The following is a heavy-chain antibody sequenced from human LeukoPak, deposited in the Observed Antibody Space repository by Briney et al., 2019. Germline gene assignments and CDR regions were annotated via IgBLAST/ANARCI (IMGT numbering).Heavy chain of an antibody. D-gene: IGHD3-16*02. CDR2: INPKSGGT. Sequence: GPVKASYKPSGYTFTRYYLQWVRQAPGQGVEWRGRINPKSGGTNYEQKFQGRGTMTRDTSTSTAYMELSRLRSDDTAVYYCARDRSIMITFGGVIATPGYWGQGTLVTVSS. CDR1: GYTFTRYY. V-gene: IGHV1-2*06. CDR3: ARDRSIMITFGGVIATPGY. J-gene: IGHJ4*02.